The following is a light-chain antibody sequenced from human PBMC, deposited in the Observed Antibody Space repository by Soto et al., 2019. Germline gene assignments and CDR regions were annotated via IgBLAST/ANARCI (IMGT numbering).Light chain of an antibody. CDR1: QSISSW. CDR3: QQYENYWT. CDR2: DAS. Sequence: DIQMTQSPSTLSATAGDRVTITCRASQSISSWLAWYQHKPGKAPKLLIYDASNLGSGVPSRFSGSGSGTEFSLTISNLQPDDCATYYCQQYENYWTFXQGTKVDIK. J-gene: IGKJ1*01. V-gene: IGKV1-5*01.